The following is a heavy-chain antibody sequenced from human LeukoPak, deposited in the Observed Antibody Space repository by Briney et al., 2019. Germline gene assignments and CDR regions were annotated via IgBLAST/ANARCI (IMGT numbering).Heavy chain of an antibody. Sequence: GRSLRLSCAASGFTFSSYAMHWVRQAPGKGLEWVAVISYDGSNKYYAGSVKGRFTISRDNSKNTLYLQMNSLRAEDTAVYYCARGTRCSSTSCYLWFGELVDYWGQGTLVTVSS. D-gene: IGHD2-2*01. CDR3: ARGTRCSSTSCYLWFGELVDY. CDR2: ISYDGSNK. V-gene: IGHV3-30-3*01. J-gene: IGHJ4*02. CDR1: GFTFSSYA.